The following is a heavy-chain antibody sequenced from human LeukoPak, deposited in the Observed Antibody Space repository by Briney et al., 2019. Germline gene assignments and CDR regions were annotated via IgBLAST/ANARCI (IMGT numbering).Heavy chain of an antibody. CDR3: ARGGGTIAGTGIPFDY. CDR1: GYTFTGYY. Sequence: ASVTVSCKASGYTFTGYYLHWVRHAPGQGPEWMGWINPNSGGTKYAQKFQGGVTMTRDTSISTAYMELSSLTSDDTAVYYCARGGGTIAGTGIPFDYWGQGTLVTVSS. CDR2: INPNSGGT. D-gene: IGHD6-13*01. V-gene: IGHV1-2*02. J-gene: IGHJ4*02.